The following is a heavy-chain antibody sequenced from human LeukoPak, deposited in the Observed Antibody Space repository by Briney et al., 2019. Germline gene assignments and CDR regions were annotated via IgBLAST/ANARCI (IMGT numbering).Heavy chain of an antibody. Sequence: GGSLRLSCAASGFTFSSYGMHWARQAPGKGLEGVAVISYDGSNKYYAASVKGRFTISRDNSKHTLYLQMNSLRAEDTAVYYCAKGREFKVVPAASSFDYWGQGTLVTVSS. J-gene: IGHJ4*02. CDR2: ISYDGSNK. CDR3: AKGREFKVVPAASSFDY. CDR1: GFTFSSYG. D-gene: IGHD2-2*01. V-gene: IGHV3-30*18.